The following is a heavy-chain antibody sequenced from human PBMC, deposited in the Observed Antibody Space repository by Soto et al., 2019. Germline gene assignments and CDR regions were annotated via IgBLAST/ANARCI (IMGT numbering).Heavy chain of an antibody. CDR2: IIPIFGTA. Sequence: QVQLVQSGAEVKKPGSSVKVSCKASGGTFSSYAISWVRQAPGQGLEWMGGIIPIFGTANYAQKFQGRVTITADKSTSTAYMELSSLRSEDTAVYYCAGLPSRLIVATMEYYYYGMDVWGQGTTVTVSS. V-gene: IGHV1-69*06. CDR3: AGLPSRLIVATMEYYYYGMDV. D-gene: IGHD5-12*01. J-gene: IGHJ6*02. CDR1: GGTFSSYA.